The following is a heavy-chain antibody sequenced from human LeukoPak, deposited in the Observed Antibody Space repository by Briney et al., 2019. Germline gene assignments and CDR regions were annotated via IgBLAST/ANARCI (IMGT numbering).Heavy chain of an antibody. CDR1: GYTFTSYA. J-gene: IGHJ6*04. CDR2: INAGNGNT. D-gene: IGHD2-15*01. CDR3: AMGYCSGGSCYSLPYYYYGMDV. V-gene: IGHV1-3*01. Sequence: ASVKVSCKASGYTFTSYAVHWVRQAPGQRLEWMGWINAGNGNTKYSQKFQGRVTITRDTSASTAYMELSSLRSEDTAVYYCAMGYCSGGSCYSLPYYYYGMDVWGKGTTVTVSS.